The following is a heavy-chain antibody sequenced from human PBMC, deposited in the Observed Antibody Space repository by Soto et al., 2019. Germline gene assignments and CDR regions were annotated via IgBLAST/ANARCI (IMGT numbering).Heavy chain of an antibody. J-gene: IGHJ6*02. V-gene: IGHV4-59*01. CDR1: GGSISCSN. D-gene: IGHD2-21*02. CDR3: ARYWLGCSGDRCPPASRAYYFDGMDI. Sequence: SETLSLTCTVSGGSISCSNWSWIRHPPGKGLEWIGYIHYIWSTNYHPSLKTRVTISSDTSKNQSSLRQTSVTAPDTAVYYCARYWLGCSGDRCPPASRAYYFDGMDIWGPGTTLNVSS. CDR2: IHYIWST.